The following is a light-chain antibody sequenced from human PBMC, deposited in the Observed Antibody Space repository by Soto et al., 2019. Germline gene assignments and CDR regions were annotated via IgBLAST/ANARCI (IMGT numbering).Light chain of an antibody. Sequence: ENVLPQSPGTLSLSPGASAPLSCRASQSLSINYVAWYQQRPGQAPRLLIYAASSRAAGIPDRFSGSGSGTDFTLDISRLEPEDFAVYYCQEYENTPGTFGRGTRLEIK. CDR2: AAS. J-gene: IGKJ5*01. CDR3: QEYENTPGT. V-gene: IGKV3-20*01. CDR1: QSLSINY.